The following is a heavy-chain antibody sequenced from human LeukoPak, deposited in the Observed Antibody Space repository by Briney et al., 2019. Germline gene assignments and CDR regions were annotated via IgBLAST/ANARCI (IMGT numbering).Heavy chain of an antibody. Sequence: PSETLSLTCAVSGYSISSGYYWGWIRQPPGKGLEWIGSIYHSGSTYYNPSLKSRVTISVDTSKNQFSLKLSSATAADTAVYYCARVGATGIDPWGQGTLVTVSS. CDR3: ARVGATGIDP. D-gene: IGHD1-26*01. V-gene: IGHV4-38-2*01. CDR2: IYHSGST. J-gene: IGHJ5*02. CDR1: GYSISSGYY.